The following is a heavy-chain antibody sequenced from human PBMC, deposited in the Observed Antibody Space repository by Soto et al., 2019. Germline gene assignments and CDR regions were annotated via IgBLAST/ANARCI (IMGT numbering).Heavy chain of an antibody. J-gene: IGHJ6*03. CDR1: GFTFSSYW. CDR2: INSDGSST. Sequence: PGGSLRLSCAASGFTFSSYWMHWVRQAPGKGLVWVSRINSDGSSTSYADSVKGRFTISRDNSKNTLYLQMNSLRAEDTAVYYYAKGGYSNVPSDYMDVWGKGTTVTVS. D-gene: IGHD4-4*01. V-gene: IGHV3-74*01. CDR3: AKGGYSNVPSDYMDV.